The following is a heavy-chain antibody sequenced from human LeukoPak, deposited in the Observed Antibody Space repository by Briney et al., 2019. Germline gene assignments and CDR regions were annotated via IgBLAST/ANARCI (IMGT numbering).Heavy chain of an antibody. CDR1: GFTFSNFA. V-gene: IGHV3-23*01. Sequence: PGGSLRLSCAASGFTFSNFAMSWVRQAPGKGLQWVSAISDSGGGTFYADSVKGRFTISRDNSKITLYLQMNSLRAEDTAVYYCAKVGVGWVAFEYWGQGTLVTVSS. CDR2: ISDSGGGT. CDR3: AKVGVGWVAFEY. D-gene: IGHD3-16*01. J-gene: IGHJ4*02.